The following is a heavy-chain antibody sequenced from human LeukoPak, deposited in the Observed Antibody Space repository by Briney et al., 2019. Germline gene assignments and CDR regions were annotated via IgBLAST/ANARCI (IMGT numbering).Heavy chain of an antibody. CDR3: ARDRIARNGFDP. CDR1: GYSISSGYY. J-gene: IGHJ5*02. CDR2: IYHSGST. Sequence: SETLSLTCTVSGYSISSGYYWGWIRQPPGKGLEWIGSIYHSGSTNYNPSLKSRVTMSVDTSKNQFSLKLSSVTAADTAVYYCARDRIARNGFDPWGQGTLVTVSS. V-gene: IGHV4-38-2*02.